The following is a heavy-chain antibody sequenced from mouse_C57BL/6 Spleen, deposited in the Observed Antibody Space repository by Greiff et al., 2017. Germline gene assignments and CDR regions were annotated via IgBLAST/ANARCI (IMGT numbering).Heavy chain of an antibody. J-gene: IGHJ3*01. V-gene: IGHV1-80*01. CDR2: IYPGDGGT. CDR3: AREGGIYYDYERFAY. Sequence: VQLVQSGAELVKPGASVKISCKASGYAFSSYWMNWVKQRPGKGLEWIGQIYPGDGGTNYNGKFKGKATLTADKSSSTAYMQLSSLTSEDSAVYCCAREGGIYYDYERFAYWGQGTLVTVSA. D-gene: IGHD2-4*01. CDR1: GYAFSSYW.